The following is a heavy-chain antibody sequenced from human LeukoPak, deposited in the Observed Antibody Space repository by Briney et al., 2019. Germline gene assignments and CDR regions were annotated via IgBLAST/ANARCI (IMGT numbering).Heavy chain of an antibody. CDR3: ARDYSSQYGDYVDDAFDI. Sequence: ASVKVSCKASGYTFTSYGISCVRQAPGQGLEWMGWISAYNGNTNYAQKLQGRVTMTTDTFTSTAYMELRSLRSDDTAVYYCARDYSSQYGDYVDDAFDIWGQGTMVTVSS. D-gene: IGHD4-17*01. CDR1: GYTFTSYG. CDR2: ISAYNGNT. J-gene: IGHJ3*02. V-gene: IGHV1-18*01.